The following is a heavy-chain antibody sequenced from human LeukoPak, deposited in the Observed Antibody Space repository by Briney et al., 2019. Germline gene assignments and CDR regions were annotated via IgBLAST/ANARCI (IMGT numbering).Heavy chain of an antibody. V-gene: IGHV3-23*01. Sequence: GGSLRLSCAASGFTFSSYAMSWVRQAPGKGLEWVSGISYSGGSTPCADSVKGRFTISRDNSKNTLYLQMNSLRTDDTALYYCAKDDYDSSGSGNNYFDPWGQGTPVTVSS. CDR3: AKDDYDSSGSGNNYFDP. CDR2: ISYSGGST. D-gene: IGHD3-22*01. CDR1: GFTFSSYA. J-gene: IGHJ5*02.